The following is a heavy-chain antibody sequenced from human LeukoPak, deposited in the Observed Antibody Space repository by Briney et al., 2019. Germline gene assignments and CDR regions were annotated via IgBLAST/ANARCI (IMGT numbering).Heavy chain of an antibody. D-gene: IGHD5-12*01. J-gene: IGHJ6*03. CDR1: GGPISSYY. CDR2: IYYSGST. CDR3: VSGGSPYSYYYYMDF. Sequence: SETLSLTCTVSGGPISSYYWSWIRQPPGKGLEWIGYIYYSGSTNYNPSLESRVTISVDTSKNQFSLKLRSVTAADTAVYYCVSGGSPYSYYYYMDFWGKGTTVTVSS. V-gene: IGHV4-59*01.